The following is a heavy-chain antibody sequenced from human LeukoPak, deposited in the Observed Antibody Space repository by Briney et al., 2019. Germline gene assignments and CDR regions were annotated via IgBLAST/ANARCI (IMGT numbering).Heavy chain of an antibody. CDR2: IYHSGST. CDR3: ARGYKENWFDP. Sequence: SETLFLTCAVSGGSISSGGYSWSWIRQPPGKGLEWIVYIYHSGSTYYNPSLKSRVTISVDRSKNQFSLKLSSVTAADTAVYYCARGYKENWFDPWGQGTLVTVSS. J-gene: IGHJ5*02. V-gene: IGHV4-30-2*01. D-gene: IGHD5-18*01. CDR1: GGSISSGGYS.